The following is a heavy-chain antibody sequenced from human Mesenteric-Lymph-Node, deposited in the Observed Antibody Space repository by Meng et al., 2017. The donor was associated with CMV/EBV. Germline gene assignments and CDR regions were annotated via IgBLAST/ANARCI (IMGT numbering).Heavy chain of an antibody. J-gene: IGHJ6*02. CDR2: INSDGSTT. CDR3: ARDHYDFWSGYYSYYYGMDV. CDR1: GFTFNTYW. D-gene: IGHD3-3*01. V-gene: IGHV3-74*01. Sequence: GESLKISCAASGFTFNTYWMHWVRQAPGEGLVWVSRINSDGSTTKYADSVKGRFTISRDNAKNTLYLQMNSLRAEDTAVYYCARDHYDFWSGYYSYYYGMDVWGQGTTVTVSS.